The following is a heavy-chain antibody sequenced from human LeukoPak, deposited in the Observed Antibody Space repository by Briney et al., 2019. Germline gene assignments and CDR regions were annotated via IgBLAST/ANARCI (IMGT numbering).Heavy chain of an antibody. V-gene: IGHV4-61*01. J-gene: IGHJ5*02. CDR1: GGSISSSSYY. D-gene: IGHD3-10*01. CDR2: IYYSGST. Sequence: PLETLSLTCTVSGGSISSSSYYWSWIRQPPGKGLEWIGYIYYSGSTNYNPSLKSRVTISVDTSKNQFSLKLSSVTAADTAVYYCARAPGPRVRGHNWFDPWGQGTLVTVSS. CDR3: ARAPGPRVRGHNWFDP.